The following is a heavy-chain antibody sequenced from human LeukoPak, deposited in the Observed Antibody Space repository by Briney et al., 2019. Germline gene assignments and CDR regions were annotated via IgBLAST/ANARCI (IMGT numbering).Heavy chain of an antibody. J-gene: IGHJ5*02. CDR3: ARNVSADFSNRHHKWFDP. CDR1: GHAMISDYY. Sequence: SETLSLTCGVSGHAMISDYYSGWIRQPPRKGLEWIGSIYHSGSTHYNPSLKSRVTISVDTSKNQFSLKLSSVTASDTAIYYCARNVSADFSNRHHKWFDPWGQGTLVTVSS. CDR2: IYHSGST. V-gene: IGHV4-38-2*01. D-gene: IGHD2-8*01.